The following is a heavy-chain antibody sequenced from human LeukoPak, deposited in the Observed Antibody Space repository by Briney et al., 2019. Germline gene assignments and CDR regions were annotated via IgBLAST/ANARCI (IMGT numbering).Heavy chain of an antibody. Sequence: SETLSLTCTVSGGSISSYYWSWIRQPPGKGLEWIGYIYYSGSTNYNPSLTRPVSLSVDTSKNQFSLKLSSVTAADTAVYYCARVPTGPQGYYYYMDVWGKGTTVTVSS. CDR1: GGSISSYY. V-gene: IGHV4-59*01. J-gene: IGHJ6*03. D-gene: IGHD4-17*01. CDR3: ARVPTGPQGYYYYMDV. CDR2: IYYSGST.